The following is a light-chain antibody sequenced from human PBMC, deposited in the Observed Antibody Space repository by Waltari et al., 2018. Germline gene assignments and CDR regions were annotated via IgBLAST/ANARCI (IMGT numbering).Light chain of an antibody. CDR1: QSVSKY. Sequence: EIVLTQSPGTLSLSPGESATVPCRASQSVSKYLAWYWLKPGQAPRLLIYDASKRATGIPDRFSGSGSGTDFSLTISRLEPEDFAVYYCQHYVRLPVTFGQGTKVEIK. J-gene: IGKJ1*01. V-gene: IGKV3-20*01. CDR3: QHYVRLPVT. CDR2: DAS.